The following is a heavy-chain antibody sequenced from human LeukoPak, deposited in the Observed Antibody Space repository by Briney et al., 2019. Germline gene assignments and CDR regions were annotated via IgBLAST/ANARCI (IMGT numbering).Heavy chain of an antibody. CDR1: GFTFSSHA. CDR2: INDNGGIT. J-gene: IGHJ4*02. V-gene: IGHV3-64*04. D-gene: IGHD5-18*01. Sequence: GGSLRLSCSGAGFTFSSHAMHWVRQAPGKGLEYVSTINDNGGITYYADSVKGRFTISRDNSKNTLYLQMNSLRAEDTAVYYCASGYSYAYYVFWGQGTLVTVSS. CDR3: ASGYSYAYYVF.